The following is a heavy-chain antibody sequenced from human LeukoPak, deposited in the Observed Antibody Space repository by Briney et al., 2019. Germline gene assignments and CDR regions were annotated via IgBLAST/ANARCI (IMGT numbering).Heavy chain of an antibody. CDR2: ISAYDGNT. CDR1: GYPFTSYG. Sequence: ASVKVSCKASGYPFTSYGIIWVRQAPGQGLEWMGWISAYDGNTNYAQNFQGRVTMTTDTSTSTAYRELRSLRSDDTAVYYCARNVGPPNRLVTTKGYFDYWGQGTLVTVSS. V-gene: IGHV1-18*01. CDR3: ARNVGPPNRLVTTKGYFDY. D-gene: IGHD3-9*01. J-gene: IGHJ4*02.